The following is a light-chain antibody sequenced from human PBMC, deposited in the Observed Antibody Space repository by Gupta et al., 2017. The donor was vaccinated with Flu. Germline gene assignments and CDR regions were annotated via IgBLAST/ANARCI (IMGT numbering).Light chain of an antibody. CDR3: PQENSSPWT. CDR2: KAS. V-gene: IGKV1-5*03. CDR1: QSISSW. J-gene: IGKJ1*01. Sequence: QMTHSPSTLSASVGDRVTITCRASQSISSWLAWYQQKPGKAPKLLIYKASRVESGVPSRFSGSGSGTEFTLTISSRQPEDFANYYCPQENSSPWTFGQGTKVEIK.